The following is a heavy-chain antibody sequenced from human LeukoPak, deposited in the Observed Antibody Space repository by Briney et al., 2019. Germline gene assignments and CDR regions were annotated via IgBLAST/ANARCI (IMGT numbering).Heavy chain of an antibody. Sequence: GALRLSCAASGFTFSDYYMSWIRQAPGKGLEWVSYINSSGYMIYYADSVRGRFTISRDNAKNSLYLQMNSLRAEDTAVYYCARGPAYGSGKFGPFDYWGQGTLVTVSS. CDR3: ARGPAYGSGKFGPFDY. J-gene: IGHJ4*02. CDR1: GFTFSDYY. CDR2: INSSGYMI. V-gene: IGHV3-11*01. D-gene: IGHD3-10*01.